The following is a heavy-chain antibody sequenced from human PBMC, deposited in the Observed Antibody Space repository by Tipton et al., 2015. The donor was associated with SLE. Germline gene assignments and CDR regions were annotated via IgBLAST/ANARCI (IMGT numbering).Heavy chain of an antibody. CDR1: GFTFSSYG. Sequence: SLRLSCAASGFTFSSYGTHWVRQAPGKGLEWVAFIRYDGSNKYYADAVKGRFTISRDNSKNTLYLQMNSLRAEDTAVYYCAKDHGSGSYRAEYFQHWGQGTLVTVSS. V-gene: IGHV3-30*02. CDR2: IRYDGSNK. D-gene: IGHD1-26*01. CDR3: AKDHGSGSYRAEYFQH. J-gene: IGHJ1*01.